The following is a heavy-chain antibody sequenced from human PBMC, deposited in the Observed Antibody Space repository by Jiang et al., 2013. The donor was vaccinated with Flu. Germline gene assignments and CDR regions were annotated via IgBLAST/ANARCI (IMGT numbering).Heavy chain of an antibody. D-gene: IGHD2-2*01. Sequence: YYSGSTYYNPSLKSRVTISVDTSKNQFSLKLSSVTAADTAVYYCARLIVVVPAARVWFYAFDIWGQGTMVTVSS. J-gene: IGHJ3*02. CDR3: ARLIVVVPAARVWFYAFDI. CDR2: YYSGST. V-gene: IGHV4-39*01.